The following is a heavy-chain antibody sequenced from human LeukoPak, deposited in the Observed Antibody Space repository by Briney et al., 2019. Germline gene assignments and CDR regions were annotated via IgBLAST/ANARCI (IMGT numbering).Heavy chain of an antibody. CDR1: GFTFSSYR. Sequence: PGGSLRLSCAASGFTFSSYRMNWVRQAPGKGLEWVSYISSSSSTIYYADSVKGRFTISRDNAKNSLYLQMNSLRDEDTAVYYCARGDSSGYGPGHWGQGTLVTVSS. D-gene: IGHD3-22*01. J-gene: IGHJ4*02. V-gene: IGHV3-48*02. CDR2: ISSSSSTI. CDR3: ARGDSSGYGPGH.